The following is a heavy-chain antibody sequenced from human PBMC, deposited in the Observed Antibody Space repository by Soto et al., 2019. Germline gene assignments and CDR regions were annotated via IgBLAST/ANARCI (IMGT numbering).Heavy chain of an antibody. Sequence: PGESLKISCKGSGYSFTSYWIGWVRQMPGKGLEWMGIIYPGDSDTRYSPSFQGQVTISADKSISTAYLQWGSLKASDTAMYYCARQRGGSGSYYEYYGMDIWGQGTTVTVSS. CDR1: GYSFTSYW. J-gene: IGHJ6*02. D-gene: IGHD3-10*01. CDR3: ARQRGGSGSYYEYYGMDI. CDR2: IYPGDSDT. V-gene: IGHV5-51*01.